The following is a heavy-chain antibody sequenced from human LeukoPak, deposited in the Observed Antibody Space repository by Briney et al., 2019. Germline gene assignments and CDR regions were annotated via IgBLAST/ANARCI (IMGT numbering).Heavy chain of an antibody. CDR2: IKEDGSDQ. D-gene: IGHD3-16*01. CDR1: GFTLSNYS. J-gene: IGHJ4*02. Sequence: PGGSLRLSCAPSGFTLSNYSMAWVRQAPGKGLEWVANIKEDGSDQHNVDSVRGRFTASRDNAFNSMDLQMGNLRAVDSAVYFCARSEDRGWAFDSWGQGTLVAVSS. CDR3: ARSEDRGWAFDS. V-gene: IGHV3-7*01.